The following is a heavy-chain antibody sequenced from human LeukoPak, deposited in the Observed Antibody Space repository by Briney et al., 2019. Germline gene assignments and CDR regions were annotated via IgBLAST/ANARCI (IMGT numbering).Heavy chain of an antibody. CDR1: GFTVSNRY. J-gene: IGHJ4*02. CDR2: IYSGDNT. CDR3: ASQDSSGYPYYFDY. Sequence: GGSLRLSCAASGFTVSNRYMSWVRQAPGKGLEWVSVIYSGDNTYYVESVKGRFTISRDNSKNTLYLQMNSLRAEDTAVYYCASQDSSGYPYYFDYWGQGTLVTVSS. D-gene: IGHD3-22*01. V-gene: IGHV3-53*01.